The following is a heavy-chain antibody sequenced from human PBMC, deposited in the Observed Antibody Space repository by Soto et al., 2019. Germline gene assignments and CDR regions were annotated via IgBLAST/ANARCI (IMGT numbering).Heavy chain of an antibody. CDR3: ARDYDFWSGYYSYQSYYYMDV. Sequence: GGSLRLSCAASGFTFSSYSMNWVRQAPGKGLEWVSSISSSSSYIYYADSVKGRFTISRDNAKNSLYLQMNSLRAEDTAVYYCARDYDFWSGYYSYQSYYYMDVWGKGTTVTVSS. CDR2: ISSSSSYI. J-gene: IGHJ6*03. D-gene: IGHD3-3*01. CDR1: GFTFSSYS. V-gene: IGHV3-21*01.